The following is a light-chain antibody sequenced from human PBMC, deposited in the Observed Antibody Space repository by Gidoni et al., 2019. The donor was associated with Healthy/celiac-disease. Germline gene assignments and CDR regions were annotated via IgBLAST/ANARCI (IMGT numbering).Light chain of an antibody. CDR3: QQRYSTRRT. CDR1: QRISSY. Sequence: DIQMTQSPSYLSASLGEKVTITCRASQRISSYLNWYQQKPGKAPKRLINAPSRLQSGDPSRFSGRGAWTDLTLTISRRQPEEFATYYCQQRYSTRRTFGEGTKVEIK. CDR2: APS. J-gene: IGKJ1*01. V-gene: IGKV1-39*01.